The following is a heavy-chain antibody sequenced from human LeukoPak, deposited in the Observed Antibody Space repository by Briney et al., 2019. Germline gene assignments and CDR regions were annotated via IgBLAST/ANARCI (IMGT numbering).Heavy chain of an antibody. CDR2: IYYTGTT. V-gene: IGHV4-34*11. D-gene: IGHD3-9*01. CDR1: GGSFSGYY. J-gene: IGHJ4*02. CDR3: ARGEDFERYYLAY. Sequence: SETLSLTCAVYGGSFSGYYWSWLRQPPGKGLEWIGYIYYTGTTNYNPLFESRATISVDTSKNQFSLKLTSVTAADTAVYFCARGEDFERYYLAYWGQGTLVTVSS.